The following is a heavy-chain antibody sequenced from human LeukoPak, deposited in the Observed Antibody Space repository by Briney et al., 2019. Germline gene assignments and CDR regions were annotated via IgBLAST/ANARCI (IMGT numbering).Heavy chain of an antibody. Sequence: GRSLRLSCAAPGFTFSSYAMHWVRQAPGKGLEWVAIISYDGSDKHYADSVKGRFTISRDNSKNTLYLQMNSLRVEDTTVYYCARGGRAKYYFEYWGQGTLVTVSS. CDR2: ISYDGSDK. J-gene: IGHJ4*02. CDR1: GFTFSSYA. D-gene: IGHD3-16*01. V-gene: IGHV3-30*04. CDR3: ARGGRAKYYFEY.